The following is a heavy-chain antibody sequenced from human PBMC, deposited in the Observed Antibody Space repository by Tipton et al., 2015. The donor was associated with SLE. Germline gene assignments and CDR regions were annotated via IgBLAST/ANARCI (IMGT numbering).Heavy chain of an antibody. CDR1: GGSFSGYY. D-gene: IGHD3-22*01. CDR3: ARVGYYDSAGYPYFDF. J-gene: IGHJ4*02. Sequence: TLSLTCALYGGSFSGYYWNWIRQPPGKGLERIGEINHSGSTNYNPSLKSRVTMSVGTSKSQFSLMLSSVTAADTAVYYCARVGYYDSAGYPYFDFWGPGTLVTVSS. CDR2: INHSGST. V-gene: IGHV4-34*01.